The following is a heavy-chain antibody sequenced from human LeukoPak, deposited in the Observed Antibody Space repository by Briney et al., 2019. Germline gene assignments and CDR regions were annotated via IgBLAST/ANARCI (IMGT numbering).Heavy chain of an antibody. J-gene: IGHJ4*02. CDR1: GGSISSSSYY. CDR3: ARHGGGWSFDY. D-gene: IGHD6-19*01. Sequence: KASETLSLTCTVSGGSISSSSYYWGWIRQPPGKGLEWIGYVSYSGSTNYNPSLKSRVSISVDTSKNQFSLSLISLTAADTAVYYCARHGGGWSFDYWGQGTLITVSS. CDR2: VSYSGST. V-gene: IGHV4-61*05.